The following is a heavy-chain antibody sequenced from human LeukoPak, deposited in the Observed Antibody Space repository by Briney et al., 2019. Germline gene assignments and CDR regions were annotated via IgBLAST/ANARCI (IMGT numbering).Heavy chain of an antibody. D-gene: IGHD6-19*01. CDR1: GGSISTYY. CDR3: AREGSGWNNFDY. CDR2: ISNNERA. J-gene: IGHJ4*02. V-gene: IGHV4-59*01. Sequence: PSETLSLTRTVSGGSISTYYWSWIRQRPGKGLEWIGYISNNERANYNPSLKSRLTISLDTSKNQFSLKLTSVTAADTAFYYCAREGSGWNNFDYWGQGTLVTVSS.